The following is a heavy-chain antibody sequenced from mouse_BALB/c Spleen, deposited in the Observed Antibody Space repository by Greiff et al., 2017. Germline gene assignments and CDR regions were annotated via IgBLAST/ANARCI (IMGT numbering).Heavy chain of an antibody. D-gene: IGHD2-1*01. CDR1: GFSLTSYG. J-gene: IGHJ2*01. V-gene: IGHV2-9*02. CDR2: IWAGGST. CDR3: ARAPHVNYGLDY. Sequence: VQGVESGPGLVAPSQSLSITCTVSGFSLTSYGVHWVRQPPGKGLEWLGVIWAGGSTNYNSALMSRLSISKDNSKSQVFLKRNSLQTDDTAMYYGARAPHVNYGLDYGGQGPLAQSPQ.